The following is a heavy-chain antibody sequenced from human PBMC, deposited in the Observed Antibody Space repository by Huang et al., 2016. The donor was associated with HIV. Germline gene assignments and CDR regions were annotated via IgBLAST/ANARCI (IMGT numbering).Heavy chain of an antibody. D-gene: IGHD3-3*01. CDR1: GGSINRGRYY. CDR3: ARNHDFWRGRMFAISYFDV. V-gene: IGHV4-39*01. Sequence: QMRFQESGPGLVKPSGTLSLTCNVSGGSINRGRYYWGWIRQPPGKGLDWVGSLSDTGKKHEDPCLKGRLTMSADTSKNQFSLNLSSVTAADTAIYYCARNHDFWRGRMFAISYFDVWGRGTLVTVAS. J-gene: IGHJ2*01. CDR2: LSDTGKK.